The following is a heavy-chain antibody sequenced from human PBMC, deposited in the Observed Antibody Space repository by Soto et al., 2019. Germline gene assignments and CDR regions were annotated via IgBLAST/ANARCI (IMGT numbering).Heavy chain of an antibody. V-gene: IGHV2-5*02. CDR3: AHRVLRTVFGLVTTTAIYFDF. D-gene: IGHD3-3*01. Sequence: QITLNESGPTVVSPTETLTLTCRFSGFSLTTSGVGVGWIRQSPGKAPEWLALIYWDDDKRYSASLKSRLTINKDTSKNQVVLRVSDLDPTDTATYYCAHRVLRTVFGLVTTTAIYFDFWGQGTPVAVSS. J-gene: IGHJ4*02. CDR1: GFSLTTSGVG. CDR2: IYWDDDK.